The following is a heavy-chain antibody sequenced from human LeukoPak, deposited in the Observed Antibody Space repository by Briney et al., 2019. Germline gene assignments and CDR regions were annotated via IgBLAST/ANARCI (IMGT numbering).Heavy chain of an antibody. Sequence: ASVKVSCKASGYTFTGYSMHWVRQAPGQGLEWMGWINPNSGGTNSAQKFQGRVTMTRNTSISTAYMELSSLRSEDTAVYYCAMGRWLQLPDYWGQGTLVTVSS. CDR3: AMGRWLQLPDY. V-gene: IGHV1-2*02. J-gene: IGHJ4*02. CDR2: INPNSGGT. CDR1: GYTFTGYS. D-gene: IGHD5-24*01.